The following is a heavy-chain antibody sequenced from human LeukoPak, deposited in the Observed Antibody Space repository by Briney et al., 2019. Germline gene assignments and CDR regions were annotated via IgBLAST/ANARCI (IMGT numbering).Heavy chain of an antibody. V-gene: IGHV3-53*01. CDR3: ARGSDLDY. CDR2: IYSGGST. Sequence: PGGSLRLSCAASGFTVSSNYMSWVRQAPGKGLEWVSVIYSGGSTYYADAVKGRFTISRDNSKNTVYLQMNSLSAEDTAVYYCARGSDLDYWGQGTLVTVSS. CDR1: GFTVSSNY. J-gene: IGHJ4*02.